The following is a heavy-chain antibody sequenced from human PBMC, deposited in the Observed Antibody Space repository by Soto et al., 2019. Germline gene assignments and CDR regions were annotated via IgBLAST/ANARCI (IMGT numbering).Heavy chain of an antibody. Sequence: GGSLRLSCAASGFTFSDYYMSWIRQAPGKGLEWVSYISSSSDYTNYADSVKGRFTISRDNAKNSLYLQMNSLRAEDTAVYYCAWTSRYTSSWHFDYWGQGTLVTVSS. J-gene: IGHJ4*02. V-gene: IGHV3-11*06. CDR2: ISSSSDYT. CDR3: AWTSRYTSSWHFDY. CDR1: GFTFSDYY. D-gene: IGHD6-13*01.